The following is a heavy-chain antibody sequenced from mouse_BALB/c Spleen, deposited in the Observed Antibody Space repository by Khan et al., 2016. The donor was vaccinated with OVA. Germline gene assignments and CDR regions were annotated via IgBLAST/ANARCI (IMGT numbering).Heavy chain of an antibody. V-gene: IGHV5-6*01. D-gene: IGHD1-1*01. CDR3: ARLAYYYNREGFAY. CDR1: GFPFSTYG. J-gene: IGHJ3*01. CDR2: ISSGGHYT. Sequence: EVELVESGGDLVKTGGSLKLSCAASGFPFSTYGMSWVRQTPDKRLEWDATISSGGHYTYYIDSVKGRFTISRDNAKNILYLQMTSLRSEDTAMYYCARLAYYYNREGFAYWGQGTLVTVSA.